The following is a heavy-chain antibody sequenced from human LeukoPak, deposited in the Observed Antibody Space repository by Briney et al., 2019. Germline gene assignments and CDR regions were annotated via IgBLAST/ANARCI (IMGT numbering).Heavy chain of an antibody. D-gene: IGHD3-10*01. Sequence: SETLSLTCTVSGGSISSDYWSWIRQPPGKGLEWIGYIYYSGSTNYNPSLKSRVTISVDTSKNQFSLKLSSVTAADTAVYYCARVNAGGLWFGELYRKTNYYYYGMDVWGQGTTVTVSS. CDR1: GGSISSDY. J-gene: IGHJ6*02. V-gene: IGHV4-59*01. CDR3: ARVNAGGLWFGELYRKTNYYYYGMDV. CDR2: IYYSGST.